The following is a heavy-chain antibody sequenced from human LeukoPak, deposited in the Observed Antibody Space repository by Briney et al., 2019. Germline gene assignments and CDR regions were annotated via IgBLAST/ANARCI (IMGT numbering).Heavy chain of an antibody. D-gene: IGHD1-1*01. J-gene: IGHJ6*02. CDR3: AREPIPRGTTGLDYYYYGMDV. CDR1: GGTFSSYT. Sequence: SVKVSCKASGGTFSSYTVSCVRQAPGQGLAWMGRIIPILGIANYAQKFQGRVTITADKSTSTAYMELSSLRSEDTAVYYCAREPIPRGTTGLDYYYYGMDVWGQGTTVTVSS. V-gene: IGHV1-69*04. CDR2: IIPILGIA.